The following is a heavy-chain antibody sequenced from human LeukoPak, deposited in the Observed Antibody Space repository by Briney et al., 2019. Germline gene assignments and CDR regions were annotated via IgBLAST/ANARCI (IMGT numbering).Heavy chain of an antibody. V-gene: IGHV3-23*01. D-gene: IGHD3-10*01. J-gene: IGHJ4*02. CDR1: GFTFSSYA. Sequence: GGSLRLSCAASGFTFSSYAMNWVRQAPGKGLEWVSAIRGSGGSTYYTDSVKGRFTISRDNSKNTLYLQMNSLKAEDTAVYYCAKRGEDADYFDYWGQGTLATVSS. CDR3: AKRGEDADYFDY. CDR2: IRGSGGST.